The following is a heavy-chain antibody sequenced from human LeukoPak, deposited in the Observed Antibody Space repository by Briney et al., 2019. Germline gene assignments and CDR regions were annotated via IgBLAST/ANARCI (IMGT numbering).Heavy chain of an antibody. D-gene: IGHD6-13*01. CDR1: GGTFSSYA. V-gene: IGHV1-69*13. CDR3: ARAAHSSSWYGTNYWFDP. CDR2: IIPIFGTA. Sequence: SVTVSCKASGGTFSSYAISWVRQAPGQGLEWMGGIIPIFGTANYAQKFQGRVTITADESTSTAYMELSSLRSEDTAVYYCARAAHSSSWYGTNYWFDPWGQGTLVTVSS. J-gene: IGHJ5*02.